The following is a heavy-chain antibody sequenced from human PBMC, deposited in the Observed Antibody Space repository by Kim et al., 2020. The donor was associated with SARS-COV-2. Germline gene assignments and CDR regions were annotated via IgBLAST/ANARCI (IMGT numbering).Heavy chain of an antibody. CDR3: ARLLSARNGYSSGWYRGEYFQH. Sequence: SETLSLTCAVSGGSISSSNWWSWVRQPPGKGLEWIGEIYHSGSTNYNPSLKSRVTISVDKSKNQFSLKLSSVTAADTAVYYCARLLSARNGYSSGWYRGEYFQHGGQGPLVTVSS. CDR2: IYHSGST. J-gene: IGHJ1*01. V-gene: IGHV4-4*02. CDR1: GGSISSSNW. D-gene: IGHD6-19*01.